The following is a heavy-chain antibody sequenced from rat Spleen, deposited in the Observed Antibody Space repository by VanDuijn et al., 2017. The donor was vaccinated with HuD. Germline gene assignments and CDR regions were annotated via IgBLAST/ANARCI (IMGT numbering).Heavy chain of an antibody. D-gene: IGHD2-1*01. J-gene: IGHJ4*01. CDR2: ITSGGSNT. Sequence: EVQLVESGGGLVQPGRSLKLSCAASGFTFSSFAMAWVRQAPKKGLEWVATITSGGSNTYYPDSVKGRFTISRDNAKNTQYLQMDSLRSEDTATYYCAHLGVVMDAWGQGASVTVSS. CDR3: AHLGVVMDA. CDR1: GFTFSSFA. V-gene: IGHV5S13*01.